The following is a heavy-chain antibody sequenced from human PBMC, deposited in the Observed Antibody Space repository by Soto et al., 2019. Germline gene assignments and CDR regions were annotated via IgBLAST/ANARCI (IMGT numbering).Heavy chain of an antibody. CDR3: SKDLDGLQGLVDSSFCFDY. CDR1: GFTFNSYG. CDR2: ISYDGSDK. Sequence: QVQLVESGGGVVQPGRSLRLSCAASGFTFNSYGMHWVRRAPGKGLEWVAVISYDGSDKYYADSVKGRFTISRDNSKNTLYLQMNSLRAEDTAVYYCSKDLDGLQGLVDSSFCFDYWGQGTLVTVSS. V-gene: IGHV3-30*18. D-gene: IGHD3-16*02. J-gene: IGHJ4*02.